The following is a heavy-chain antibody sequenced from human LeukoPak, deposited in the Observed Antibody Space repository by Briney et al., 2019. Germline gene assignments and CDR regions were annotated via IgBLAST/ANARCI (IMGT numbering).Heavy chain of an antibody. CDR2: ISWNSGSI. J-gene: IGHJ4*02. D-gene: IGHD2-2*01. CDR3: AKAAYCSSTSCYFDY. V-gene: IGHV3-9*03. CDR1: GFTFDDYA. Sequence: GGSLRLSCAASGFTFDDYAMHGVRQAPGKGLEWVSGISWNSGSIGYADSVKGRFTISRDNAKNSLYLQMNSLRAEDMALYYCAKAAYCSSTSCYFDYWGQGTLVTVSS.